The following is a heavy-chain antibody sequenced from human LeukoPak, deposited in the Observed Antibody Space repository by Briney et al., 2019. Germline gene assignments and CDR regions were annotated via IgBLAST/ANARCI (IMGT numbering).Heavy chain of an antibody. Sequence: PSETLSLTCTVSGGSISSDNYYWSWIWQPAGKGLEWIGRISTSGSTNYNPSLKSRVTISIDTSKNQFSLKLSSVTAADTAVYYCAGGYCSGGSCYSIDYWGQGTLVTVSS. CDR3: AGGYCSGGSCYSIDY. D-gene: IGHD2-15*01. CDR1: GGSISSDNYY. V-gene: IGHV4-61*02. CDR2: ISTSGST. J-gene: IGHJ4*02.